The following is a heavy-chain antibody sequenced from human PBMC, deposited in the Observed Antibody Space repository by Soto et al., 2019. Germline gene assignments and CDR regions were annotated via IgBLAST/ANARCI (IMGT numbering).Heavy chain of an antibody. CDR1: GFTFSNAW. Sequence: PGGCLRLSCAASGFTFSNAWMSWVRQAPGKGLEWVGRIKSKTDGGTTDYAAPVKGRFTISRDDSKNTLYLQMNSLKTEDTAVYYCTTDLLTGYYYYYGMDVWGQGTTVTVSS. CDR3: TTDLLTGYYYYYGMDV. CDR2: IKSKTDGGTT. D-gene: IGHD7-27*01. V-gene: IGHV3-15*01. J-gene: IGHJ6*02.